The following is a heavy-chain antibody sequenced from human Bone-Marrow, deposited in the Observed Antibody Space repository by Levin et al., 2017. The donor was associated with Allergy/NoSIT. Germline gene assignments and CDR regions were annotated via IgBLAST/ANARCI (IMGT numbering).Heavy chain of an antibody. CDR1: GGSISSYY. Sequence: GSLRLSCTVSGGSISSYYWSWIRQPPGKGLEWIGYIYYSGSTNYNPSLKSRVTISVDTSKNQFSLKLSSVTAADTAVYYCARDRRGNWNDDGGLQAIYYYYGMDVWGQGTTVTVSS. CDR2: IYYSGST. J-gene: IGHJ6*02. V-gene: IGHV4-59*01. D-gene: IGHD1-20*01. CDR3: ARDRRGNWNDDGGLQAIYYYYGMDV.